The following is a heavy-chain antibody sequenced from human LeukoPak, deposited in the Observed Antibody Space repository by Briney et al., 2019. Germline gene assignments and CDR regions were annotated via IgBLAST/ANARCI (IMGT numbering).Heavy chain of an antibody. CDR1: GVSISSSNW. J-gene: IGHJ4*02. CDR3: VRRMVGAIRPFDY. CDR2: IYHSEST. D-gene: IGHD1-26*01. V-gene: IGHV4-4*02. Sequence: SETLSLTCAVSGVSISSSNWWSWVRQPPGKGLEWIGEIYHSESTNYNPSLKSRVTISVDTSKNQFSLKLSSVTAADTAVYYCVRRMVGAIRPFDYWGQGTLVTVSS.